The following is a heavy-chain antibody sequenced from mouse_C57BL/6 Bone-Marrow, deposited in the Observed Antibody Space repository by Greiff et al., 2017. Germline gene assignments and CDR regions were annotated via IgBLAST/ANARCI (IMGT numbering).Heavy chain of an antibody. J-gene: IGHJ3*01. CDR1: GFNIKDDY. D-gene: IGHD1-1*01. CDR3: TTIGYYGSSPWFAY. Sequence: EVQLQQSGAELVRPGASVKLSCTASGFNIKDDYMHWVKQRPEQGLEWIGWIDPENGDTEYASKFQGKATITADTSSNTAYLQLSSLTSEDTAVYYCTTIGYYGSSPWFAYWGQGTLVTVSA. CDR2: IDPENGDT. V-gene: IGHV14-4*01.